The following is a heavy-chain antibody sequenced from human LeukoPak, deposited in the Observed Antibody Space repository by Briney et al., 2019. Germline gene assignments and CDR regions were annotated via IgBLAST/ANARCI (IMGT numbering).Heavy chain of an antibody. CDR3: ARDLRGGAFDY. CDR1: GFTVRSNY. Sequence: GGSLRLSCAASGFTVRSNYMSWVRQAPGKGLEWVSVIYSGGSTYYADYVKGRFTISRDNSKNTLYLQMNSLRAEDTAVYYCARDLRGGAFDYWGQGTLVTVSS. J-gene: IGHJ4*02. CDR2: IYSGGST. D-gene: IGHD3-16*01. V-gene: IGHV3-53*01.